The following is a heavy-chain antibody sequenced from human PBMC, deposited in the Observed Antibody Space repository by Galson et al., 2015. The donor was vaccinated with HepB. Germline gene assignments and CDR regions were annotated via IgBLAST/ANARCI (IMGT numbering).Heavy chain of an antibody. Sequence: SLRLSCAASGFTFNSYWMSWVRQAPGKGLEWVANIKEDGSEKNYVDSVKGRFTISRDNAKNSLYLEMNSLRDEDTAVYYCARGRTRGGYWGQGTLVTVSS. CDR3: ARGRTRGGY. CDR1: GFTFNSYW. V-gene: IGHV3-7*01. J-gene: IGHJ4*02. D-gene: IGHD1-14*01. CDR2: IKEDGSEK.